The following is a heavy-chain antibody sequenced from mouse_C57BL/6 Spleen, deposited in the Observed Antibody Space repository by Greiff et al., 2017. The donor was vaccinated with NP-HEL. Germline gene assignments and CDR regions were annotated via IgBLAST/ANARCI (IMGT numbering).Heavy chain of an antibody. CDR2: IYPGDGDT. CDR1: GYAFSSSW. J-gene: IGHJ4*01. Sequence: VQLQQSGPELVKPGASVKISCKASGYAFSSSWMNWVKQRPGTGLEWIGRIYPGDGDTNYNGKFKGKATLTADKSSSTAYMQLSSLTSEDSAVYFCARGGDYYGFPYYYAMDYWGQGTSVTVSS. D-gene: IGHD1-1*01. V-gene: IGHV1-82*01. CDR3: ARGGDYYGFPYYYAMDY.